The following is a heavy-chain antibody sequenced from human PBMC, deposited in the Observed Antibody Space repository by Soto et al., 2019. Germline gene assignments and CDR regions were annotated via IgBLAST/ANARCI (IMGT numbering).Heavy chain of an antibody. D-gene: IGHD5-18*01. CDR2: INHSGST. J-gene: IGHJ5*02. CDR3: ASGDTMTIDP. CDR1: GGSFSGYY. V-gene: IGHV4-34*01. Sequence: QVQLQQWGAGLLKPSETLSLTCAVYGGSFSGYYWSGIRQPPGKGLEWIGEINHSGSTNYNPSLKSRVTISVDTSKNQFSLKLSSVTAADTAVYYCASGDTMTIDPWGQGTLVTVSS.